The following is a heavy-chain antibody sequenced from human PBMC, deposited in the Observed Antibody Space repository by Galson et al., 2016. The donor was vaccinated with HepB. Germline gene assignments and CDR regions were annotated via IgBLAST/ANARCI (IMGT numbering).Heavy chain of an antibody. Sequence: PALVKPTQTLTLTCIVSGFSLSSARMGVSWIRQPPGKALEWLAQIFWNDEESYSTSLKSRLTISRDTSKNQVVLSMTNMDPLDTATYYCARIHLNALSGRPDAFDVRGQGTVVIVSS. CDR1: GFSLSSARMG. CDR2: IFWNDEE. CDR3: ARIHLNALSGRPDAFDV. V-gene: IGHV2-26*02. J-gene: IGHJ3*01. D-gene: IGHD1-26*01.